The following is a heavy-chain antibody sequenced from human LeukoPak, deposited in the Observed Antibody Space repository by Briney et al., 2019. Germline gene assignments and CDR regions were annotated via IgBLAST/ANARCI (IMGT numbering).Heavy chain of an antibody. D-gene: IGHD1-26*01. J-gene: IGHJ3*02. V-gene: IGHV4-59*01. CDR3: ARQRWVGDAFDI. Sequence: PSETLSLTCTVSGGSISSYYWSWIRQPPGKGLEWTGYIYYSGSTNYNPSLKSRVTISVDTSKNQFSLKLSSVTAADTAVYYCARQRWVGDAFDIWGQGTMVTVSS. CDR2: IYYSGST. CDR1: GGSISSYY.